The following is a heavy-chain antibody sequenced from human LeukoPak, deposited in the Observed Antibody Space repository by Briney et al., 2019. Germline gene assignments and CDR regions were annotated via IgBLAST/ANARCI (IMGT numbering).Heavy chain of an antibody. CDR1: GGSISNYY. V-gene: IGHV4-34*01. J-gene: IGHJ4*02. CDR3: ARPSGYSSGWYEGEDY. D-gene: IGHD6-19*01. Sequence: SETLSLTCTVSGGSISNYYWSWIRQPPGKGLEWIGEINHSGSTNYNPSLKSRVTISVDTSKNQFSLKLSSVTAADTAVYYCARPSGYSSGWYEGEDYWGQGTLVTVSS. CDR2: INHSGST.